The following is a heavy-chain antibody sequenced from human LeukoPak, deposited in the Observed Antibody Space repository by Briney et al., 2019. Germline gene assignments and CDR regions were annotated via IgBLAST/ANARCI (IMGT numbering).Heavy chain of an antibody. V-gene: IGHV1-18*01. D-gene: IGHD3-10*01. CDR2: ISAYNGYT. CDR1: GYTFTRYA. J-gene: IGHJ4*02. CDR3: ARGQANRLLWVGELLSNINPFDY. Sequence: GASVKVSCKASGYTFTRYAINWVRQAPGQGLEWMGWISAYNGYTNYTQRLQGRVTMTTETSTSTAYMELRSLRSDDTAVYYRARGQANRLLWVGELLSNINPFDYWGQGTLVTVSS.